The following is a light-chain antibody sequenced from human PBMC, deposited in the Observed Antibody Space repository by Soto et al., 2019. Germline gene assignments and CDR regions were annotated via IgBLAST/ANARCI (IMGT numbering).Light chain of an antibody. J-gene: IGLJ2*01. CDR3: SSFVGSSNYV. CDR2: EAS. CDR1: SSDVGSYNL. V-gene: IGLV2-23*01. Sequence: QSALTQPASVSGSPGQSITISCTGTSSDVGSYNLVSWYQQHPGKAPALMIYEASKRPSGVSNRFSGSKSGNTASLTISGLQAEDEADYYCSSFVGSSNYVFGAGTKLTVL.